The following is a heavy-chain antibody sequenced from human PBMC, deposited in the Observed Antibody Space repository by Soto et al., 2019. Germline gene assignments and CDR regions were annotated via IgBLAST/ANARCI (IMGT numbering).Heavy chain of an antibody. Sequence: SETLSLTCAVYGGSFSGYYWSWIRQPPGKGLEWIGEINHSGSTNYNPSLKSRVTISVDTSKNQFSLKLSSVTAADTAIYYCARDQLSSGMYVWFDPWGQGTLVTVSS. CDR3: ARDQLSSGMYVWFDP. CDR1: GGSFSGYY. J-gene: IGHJ5*02. V-gene: IGHV4-34*01. CDR2: INHSGST. D-gene: IGHD6-25*01.